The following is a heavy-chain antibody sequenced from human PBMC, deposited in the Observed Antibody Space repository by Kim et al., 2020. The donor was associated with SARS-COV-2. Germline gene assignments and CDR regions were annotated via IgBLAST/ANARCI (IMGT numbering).Heavy chain of an antibody. Sequence: SETLSLTCTVSGGSISSGGYYWSWIRQHPGKGLEWVGYIYYSGSTYYNPSLKSRVTISVDTSKNQFSLKLSSVTAADTAVYYCARAGITIFGVVTHFDYWGQGTLVTVSS. CDR2: IYYSGST. CDR3: ARAGITIFGVVTHFDY. V-gene: IGHV4-31*03. J-gene: IGHJ4*02. D-gene: IGHD3-3*01. CDR1: GGSISSGGYY.